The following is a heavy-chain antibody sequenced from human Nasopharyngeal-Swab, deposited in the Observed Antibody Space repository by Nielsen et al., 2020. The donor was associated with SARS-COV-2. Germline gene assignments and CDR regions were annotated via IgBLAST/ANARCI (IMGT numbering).Heavy chain of an antibody. CDR3: ARDAVPGYDSDPGNYYYGMDV. Sequence: GESLKISYAASGFTFSSYGMHWVRQAPGKGLEWVAVIWYDGSNKYYADSVKGRFTISRDNSKNTLYLQMNSLRAEDTAVYYCARDAVPGYDSDPGNYYYGMDVWGQGTTVTVSS. CDR2: IWYDGSNK. V-gene: IGHV3-33*01. CDR1: GFTFSSYG. D-gene: IGHD3-3*01. J-gene: IGHJ6*02.